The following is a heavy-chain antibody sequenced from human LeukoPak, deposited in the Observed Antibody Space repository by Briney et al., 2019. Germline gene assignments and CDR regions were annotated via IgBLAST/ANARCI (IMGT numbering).Heavy chain of an antibody. CDR3: ARSGSPLYCSSTSCSPGAFDI. V-gene: IGHV1-8*01. Sequence: ASVKVSCKASGYTFTSYDINWVRQASGQGLEWMGWMNPDSGNTGYAQKFQGRVTMTRDTSISTAYMELSSLRSEDTAVYYCARSGSPLYCSSTSCSPGAFDIWGHGTMVTVSS. CDR2: MNPDSGNT. CDR1: GYTFTSYD. J-gene: IGHJ3*02. D-gene: IGHD2-2*01.